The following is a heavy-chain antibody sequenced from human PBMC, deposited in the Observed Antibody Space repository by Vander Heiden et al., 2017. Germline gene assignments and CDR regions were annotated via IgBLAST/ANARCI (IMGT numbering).Heavy chain of an antibody. CDR1: GFTFSSSA. CDR2: ISGSGGST. Sequence: EVQLLESGGGLVQPGGSLRLSCAASGFTFSSSAMSWVRQAPGKGLEWVSAISGSGGSTYYADSVKGRFTISRDNSKNTLYLQMNSLRAEDTAVYYCAKDQDYFIAVAGTADDYWGQGTLVTVSS. V-gene: IGHV3-23*01. CDR3: AKDQDYFIAVAGTADDY. D-gene: IGHD6-19*01. J-gene: IGHJ4*02.